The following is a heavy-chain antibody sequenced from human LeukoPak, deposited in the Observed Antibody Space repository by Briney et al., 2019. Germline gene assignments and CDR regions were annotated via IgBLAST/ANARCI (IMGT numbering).Heavy chain of an antibody. J-gene: IGHJ4*02. Sequence: ASVKVSCTASGYTFSIYGISWVRQAPGQGLEWMGWISAYNGNIKYAQKFQGRVTMTTDTSTNTAYMELRSLRSDDTAMYFCARDDLDCSGGTCYPDDFWGQGTLVTVSS. CDR3: ARDDLDCSGGTCYPDDF. CDR1: GYTFSIYG. CDR2: ISAYNGNI. V-gene: IGHV1-18*01. D-gene: IGHD2-15*01.